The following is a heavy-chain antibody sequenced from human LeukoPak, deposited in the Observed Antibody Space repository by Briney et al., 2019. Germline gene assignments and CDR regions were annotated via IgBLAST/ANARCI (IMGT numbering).Heavy chain of an antibody. V-gene: IGHV1-69*13. CDR2: IIPIFGTA. CDR1: GGTFSSYA. D-gene: IGHD3-22*01. J-gene: IGHJ4*02. Sequence: SVKVSCKASGGTFSSYAISWVRQAPGQGLEWMGGIIPIFGTANYAQKFQGRVTITADESTSTAYMELSSLRSEDTAVYYCARDRYDSSVHPDYWGQGTLVTVSS. CDR3: ARDRYDSSVHPDY.